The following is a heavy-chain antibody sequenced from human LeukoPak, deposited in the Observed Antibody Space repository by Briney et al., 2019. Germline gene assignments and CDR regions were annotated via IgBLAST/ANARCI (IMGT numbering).Heavy chain of an antibody. V-gene: IGHV3-21*01. J-gene: IGHJ4*02. CDR1: GFTFSSYG. Sequence: GGSLRLSCAASGFTFSSYGMNWVRQAPGKGLEWVSSISSSSSYIYYADSVKGRFTISRDNAKNSLFLQMNSLRAEDTAVYFCVRARGGGNWLDYWGQGALVTVSS. CDR3: VRARGGGNWLDY. D-gene: IGHD1-20*01. CDR2: ISSSSSYI.